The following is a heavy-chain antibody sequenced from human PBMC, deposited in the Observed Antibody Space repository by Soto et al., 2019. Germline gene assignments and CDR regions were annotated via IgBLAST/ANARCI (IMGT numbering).Heavy chain of an antibody. J-gene: IGHJ2*01. Sequence: QVQLVQSGAEEKRPGASVKISCEASGYIFSTFAVHWARQAPGQTFEWMGCINGGSGYTIYAPKFQGRLTITRDTSATTVYMELTSLKSEDTAMYYCGRGLGDGTRSSGYIHLWGRGTLVTVSS. CDR3: GRGLGDGTRSSGYIHL. V-gene: IGHV1-3*05. CDR2: INGGSGYT. D-gene: IGHD5-12*01. CDR1: GYIFSTFA.